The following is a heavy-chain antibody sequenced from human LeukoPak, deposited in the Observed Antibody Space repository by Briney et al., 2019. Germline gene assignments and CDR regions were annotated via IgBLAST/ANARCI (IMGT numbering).Heavy chain of an antibody. CDR2: ISSSSSTI. CDR3: ARDVGTNPRRLGEPLRWFDP. CDR1: GFTFSNYA. D-gene: IGHD3-16*01. J-gene: IGHJ5*02. V-gene: IGHV3-48*02. Sequence: GGSLRLSCAASGFTFSNYAMSWVRQAPGKGLEWVSYISSSSSTIYYADSVKGRFTISRDNAKNSLYLQMNSLRDEDTAVYYCARDVGTNPRRLGEPLRWFDPWGQGTLVTVSS.